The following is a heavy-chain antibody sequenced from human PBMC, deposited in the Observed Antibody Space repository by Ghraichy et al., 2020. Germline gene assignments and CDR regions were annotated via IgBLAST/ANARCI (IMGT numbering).Heavy chain of an antibody. V-gene: IGHV4-34*01. Sequence: ETLSLTCAVYGGSFSGYYWSWIRQPPGKGLEWIGEINHSGSTNYNPSLKSRVTISVDTSKNQFSLKLSSVTAADTAVYYCARGPIAAAGTNYWGQGTLVTVSS. CDR2: INHSGST. CDR3: ARGPIAAAGTNY. D-gene: IGHD6-13*01. J-gene: IGHJ4*02. CDR1: GGSFSGYY.